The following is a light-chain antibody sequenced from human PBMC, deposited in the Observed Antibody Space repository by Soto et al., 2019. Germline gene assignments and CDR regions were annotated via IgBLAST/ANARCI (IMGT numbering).Light chain of an antibody. CDR1: KSVNSN. V-gene: IGKV3-15*01. J-gene: IGKJ1*01. CDR2: GAS. CDR3: QQYNNWPGT. Sequence: EMVMTQSPATLSVSPGERATLSCRASKSVNSNLAWFQQKPGQAPRLLIYGASTRATGIPARFSGSGSGSEFTLPISSLQSEDFAVYYCQQYNNWPGTYGQGTKVEIK.